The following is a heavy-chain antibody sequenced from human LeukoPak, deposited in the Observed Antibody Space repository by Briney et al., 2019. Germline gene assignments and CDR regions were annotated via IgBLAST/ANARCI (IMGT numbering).Heavy chain of an antibody. CDR3: ARAAYSSSWFFDY. CDR1: GGSFSGYY. J-gene: IGHJ4*02. Sequence: SETLSLTCAVYGGSFSGYYWSWIRQPPGKGLEWIGEINHSGSTNYNPSLKSRVTISVDTSKNQFSLKLSSVTAADTAVYYCARAAYSSSWFFDYWGQGTLVTVSS. V-gene: IGHV4-34*01. CDR2: INHSGST. D-gene: IGHD6-13*01.